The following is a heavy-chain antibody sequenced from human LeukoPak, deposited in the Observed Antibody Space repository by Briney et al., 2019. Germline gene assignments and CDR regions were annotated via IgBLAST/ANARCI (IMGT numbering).Heavy chain of an antibody. CDR1: GGSVSSGSYY. J-gene: IGHJ5*02. D-gene: IGHD1-1*01. CDR2: IYYSGST. V-gene: IGHV4-61*01. Sequence: PSETLSLTCTVSGGSVSSGSYYWSWIRQPPGKGLEWIGYIYYSGSTNYNPSLKSRVTISVDTSKNQFSLKLSSVTAADTAVYYCARDWVPYNWFDPWGQGTLVTVSS. CDR3: ARDWVPYNWFDP.